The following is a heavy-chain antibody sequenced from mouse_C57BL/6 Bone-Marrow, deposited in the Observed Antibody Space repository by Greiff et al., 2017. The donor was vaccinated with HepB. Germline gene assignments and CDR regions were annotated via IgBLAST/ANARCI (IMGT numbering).Heavy chain of an antibody. D-gene: IGHD2-1*01. Sequence: EVQLQQSGPELVKPGASVKISCKASGYSFTGYYMNWVKQSPEKSLEWIGEINPSTGGTTYNQKFKAKATLTVDKSSSTAYMQLKSLTSEDSAVYYCARLHLLWVPYYAMDYWGQGTSVTVSS. V-gene: IGHV1-42*01. J-gene: IGHJ4*01. CDR1: GYSFTGYY. CDR3: ARLHLLWVPYYAMDY. CDR2: INPSTGGT.